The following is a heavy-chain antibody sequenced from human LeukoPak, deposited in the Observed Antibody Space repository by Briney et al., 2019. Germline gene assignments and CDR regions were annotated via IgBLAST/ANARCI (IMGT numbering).Heavy chain of an antibody. CDR2: IWYDGSNK. CDR3: ARVGCSGGRCPGYGMDV. CDR1: GYTFSSYG. J-gene: IGHJ6*02. D-gene: IGHD2-15*01. V-gene: IGHV3-33*01. Sequence: GRSLRLSCAASGYTFSSYGMHWVRQAPGKGLEWVAVIWYDGSNKYYADSVKGRFTISRDNSKNTLYLQMNSLRVEDTAVYYCARVGCSGGRCPGYGMDVWGQGTTVTVSS.